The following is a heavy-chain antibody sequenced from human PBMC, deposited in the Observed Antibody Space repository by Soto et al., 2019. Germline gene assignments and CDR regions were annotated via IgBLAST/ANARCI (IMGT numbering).Heavy chain of an antibody. CDR3: ARDKYGTGTPKFDY. V-gene: IGHV3-30-3*01. Sequence: GGSLRLSCAASGFTFSSYAMHWVRQAPGKGLEWVAVISYDGSNKYYADSVKGRFTISRDNSKNTLYLQMNSLRAEDTAVYYCARDKYGTGTPKFDYWGQGTLVTV. CDR2: ISYDGSNK. D-gene: IGHD1-1*01. CDR1: GFTFSSYA. J-gene: IGHJ4*02.